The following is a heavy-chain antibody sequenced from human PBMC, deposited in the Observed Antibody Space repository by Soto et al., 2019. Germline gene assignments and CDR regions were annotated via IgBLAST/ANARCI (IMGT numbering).Heavy chain of an antibody. Sequence: SETLSLTCAVYGGSFIGYYWSWIRQPPGKGLEWIGEINHSGSTNYNPSLKSRVTISVDTSKNQFSLKLSSVTAADTAVYYCAIAGYPDNWFDPWGQGTLVTVS. CDR3: AIAGYPDNWFDP. CDR1: GGSFIGYY. D-gene: IGHD3-9*01. J-gene: IGHJ5*02. CDR2: INHSGST. V-gene: IGHV4-34*01.